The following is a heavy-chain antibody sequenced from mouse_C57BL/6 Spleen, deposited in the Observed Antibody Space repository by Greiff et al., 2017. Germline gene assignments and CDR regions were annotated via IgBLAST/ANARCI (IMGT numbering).Heavy chain of an antibody. CDR2: ISSGSSTI. J-gene: IGHJ2*01. D-gene: IGHD4-1*01. Sequence: EVNLVESGGGLVKPGGSLKLSCAASGFTFSDYGMHWVRQAPEKGLEWVAYISSGSSTIYYADTVKGRFTISRDNAKNTLFLQMTSLRSEDTAMYYCASLTGYFDYWGQGTTLTVSS. V-gene: IGHV5-17*01. CDR3: ASLTGYFDY. CDR1: GFTFSDYG.